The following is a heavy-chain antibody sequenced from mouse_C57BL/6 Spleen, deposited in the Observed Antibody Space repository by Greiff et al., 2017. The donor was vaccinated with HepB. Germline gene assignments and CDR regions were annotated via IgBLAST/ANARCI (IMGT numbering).Heavy chain of an antibody. CDR1: GYTFTSYT. V-gene: IGHV1-4*01. J-gene: IGHJ4*01. Sequence: VQLVESGAELARPGASVKMSCKASGYTFTSYTMHWVKQRPGQGLEWIGYINPSSGYTKYNQKFKDKATLTADKSSSTAYMQLSSLTSEDSAVYYCARSGTAMDYWGQGTSVTVSS. D-gene: IGHD3-1*01. CDR3: ARSGTAMDY. CDR2: INPSSGYT.